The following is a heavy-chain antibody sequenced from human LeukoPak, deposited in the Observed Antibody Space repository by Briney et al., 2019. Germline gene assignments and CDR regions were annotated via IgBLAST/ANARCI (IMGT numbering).Heavy chain of an antibody. CDR2: ISHSGST. J-gene: IGHJ6*04. Sequence: KPSETLSLTCTVSGGSISSSSYYWGWIRQPPGKGLEWIGSISHSGSTYYNPSLKSRVTISVDPSKNQFSLRLSFLTAADTAVYYCSRASRTVLVVPAALPDVWGRGTIVTVSS. D-gene: IGHD2-2*01. V-gene: IGHV4-39*07. CDR3: SRASRTVLVVPAALPDV. CDR1: GGSISSSSYY.